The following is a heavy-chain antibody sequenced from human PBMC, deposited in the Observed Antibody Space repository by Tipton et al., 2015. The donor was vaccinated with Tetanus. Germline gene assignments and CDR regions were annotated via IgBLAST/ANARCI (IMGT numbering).Heavy chain of an antibody. CDR1: GFIFSSYA. Sequence: SLRLSCEASGFIFSSYAMSWVRQAPGMGLEWVSIIGGSGATPYYAESVRGRFTISRDISKSTVFLQMDGLRAEDSALYYCAKAFNAYDWYFDLWGRGTLVTVSS. J-gene: IGHJ2*01. D-gene: IGHD5-12*01. V-gene: IGHV3-23*01. CDR2: IGGSGATP. CDR3: AKAFNAYDWYFDL.